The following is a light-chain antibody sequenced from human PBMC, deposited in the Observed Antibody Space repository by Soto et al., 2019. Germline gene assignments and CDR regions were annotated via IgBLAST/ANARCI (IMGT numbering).Light chain of an antibody. CDR1: QSVTSD. V-gene: IGKV3-15*01. CDR2: GAA. CDR3: QQYNQWPLT. J-gene: IGKJ4*01. Sequence: ETVMTQSPVTLSVSPGQRVTLSCRASQSVTSDLAWYQQRRGQAPRLLIYGAATRATGIPARFSGSGSGTEFTLTISSLQSEDFALYYCQQYNQWPLTFGGGTKVEIK.